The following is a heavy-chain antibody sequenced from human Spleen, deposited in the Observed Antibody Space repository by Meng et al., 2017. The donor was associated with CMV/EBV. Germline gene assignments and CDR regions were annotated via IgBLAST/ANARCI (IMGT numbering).Heavy chain of an antibody. CDR3: ARGIYGSGINYYYYGMDV. Sequence: GESLKISCAASGFTFSDYYMSWIRQAPGKGLEWVSYISSSGSTIYYADSVKGRFTISRDNAKNSLYLQMNSLRAEDTAVYYCARGIYGSGINYYYYGMDVWGQGTTVTVSS. J-gene: IGHJ6*02. V-gene: IGHV3-11*01. CDR1: GFTFSDYY. CDR2: ISSSGSTI. D-gene: IGHD3-10*01.